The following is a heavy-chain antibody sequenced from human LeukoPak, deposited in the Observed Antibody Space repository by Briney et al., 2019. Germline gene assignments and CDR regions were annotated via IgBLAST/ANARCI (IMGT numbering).Heavy chain of an antibody. CDR2: IYTSGST. Sequence: SETLSLTCTVSGGSISSNYWSWLRQPAGKGLEWIGRIYTSGSTNYNPSLKSRVTMSVDMSKNQFSLKLSSVTAADTAVYYCATDSSNYFDYWGQGTLVTVSS. CDR3: ATDSSNYFDY. D-gene: IGHD3-22*01. CDR1: GGSISSNY. V-gene: IGHV4-4*07. J-gene: IGHJ4*02.